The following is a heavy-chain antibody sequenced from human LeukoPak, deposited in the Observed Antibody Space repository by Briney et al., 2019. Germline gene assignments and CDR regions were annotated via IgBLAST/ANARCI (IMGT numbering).Heavy chain of an antibody. V-gene: IGHV4-61*02. D-gene: IGHD3-10*01. CDR1: GGSISSGSYY. J-gene: IGHJ4*02. Sequence: SQTLSLTCTVSGGSISSGSYYWSWIRQPAGKGLEWIGRIYTSGSTNYNPSLKSRVTISVDTSKNQFSLKLSSVTAADTAVYYCARSYGRRDYFDYWGQGTLVTVSS. CDR3: ARSYGRRDYFDY. CDR2: IYTSGST.